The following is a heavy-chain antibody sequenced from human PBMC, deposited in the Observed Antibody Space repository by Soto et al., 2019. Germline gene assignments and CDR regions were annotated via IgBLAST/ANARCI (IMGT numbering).Heavy chain of an antibody. Sequence: GESLKISCKGSGYNFTSYWIYWVRQMPGKGLEWMGRIDPSDSYTNYSPSFQGHVTISADKAINTAYLQWSSLKASDTAMYYCARRKYCSTSSCFADYYYGMDVWGQGTTVTVSS. D-gene: IGHD2-2*01. J-gene: IGHJ6*02. CDR3: ARRKYCSTSSCFADYYYGMDV. CDR1: GYNFTSYW. V-gene: IGHV5-10-1*01. CDR2: IDPSDSYT.